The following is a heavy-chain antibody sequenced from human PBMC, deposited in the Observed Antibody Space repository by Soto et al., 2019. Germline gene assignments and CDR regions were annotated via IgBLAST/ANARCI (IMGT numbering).Heavy chain of an antibody. J-gene: IGHJ4*02. CDR3: ARDRSNSPDFFDF. CDR1: GGSISSDDHY. D-gene: IGHD6-6*01. CDR2: IYYTGST. Sequence: QVQLQESGPGLVKPSQTLSLTCTVSGGSISSDDHYWTWISQPPGKGLEWIGYIYYTGSTNYAPSLQSRVTISVDTSKNQFSLRVNSVTAADTAVYYCARDRSNSPDFFDFWGQGTLVTVSS. V-gene: IGHV4-30-4*01.